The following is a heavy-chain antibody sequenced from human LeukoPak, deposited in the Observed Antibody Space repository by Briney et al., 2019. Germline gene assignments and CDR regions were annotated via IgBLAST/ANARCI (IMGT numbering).Heavy chain of an antibody. CDR2: IKKDGSER. J-gene: IGHJ4*02. Sequence: AGGSLRLSGTASGFIFSGSWMAWIRQAPGKGLEWVAIIKKDGSERYYVDSMKGRFTISRDNAKNSLFLQMNSLRAEDTAIYYCTTDTWYSAGNLGQGTLVTVSS. D-gene: IGHD2-21*01. V-gene: IGHV3-7*03. CDR1: GFIFSGSW. CDR3: TTDTWYSAGN.